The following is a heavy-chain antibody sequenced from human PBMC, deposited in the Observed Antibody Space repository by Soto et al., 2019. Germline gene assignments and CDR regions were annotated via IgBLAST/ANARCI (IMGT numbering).Heavy chain of an antibody. J-gene: IGHJ4*02. CDR3: AGHLGYCSGGSCYHLSY. CDR2: INPSGGST. Sequence: ASVKVSCKASGYTFTSYYMHWVRQAPGQGLEWMGIINPSGGSTSYAQKFQGRVTMTRDTSTSTVYMELSSLRSEDTAVYYCAGHLGYCSGGSCYHLSYWGQGTLVTVS. V-gene: IGHV1-46*01. D-gene: IGHD2-15*01. CDR1: GYTFTSYY.